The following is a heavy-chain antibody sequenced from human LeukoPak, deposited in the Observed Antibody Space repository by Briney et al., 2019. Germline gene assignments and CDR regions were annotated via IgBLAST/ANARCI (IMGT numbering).Heavy chain of an antibody. Sequence: SETLSLTCTVSGGSISSYYWSWIRQPPGKGLEWIGYIYYSGSTNYNPSLKSRVTISVDTSKNQFSLKLSSVTAADTAVYYGAGLYGYYFVYWGQGTLVTVSS. V-gene: IGHV4-59*01. J-gene: IGHJ4*02. CDR3: AGLYGYYFVY. CDR2: IYYSGST. CDR1: GGSISSYY. D-gene: IGHD3-16*01.